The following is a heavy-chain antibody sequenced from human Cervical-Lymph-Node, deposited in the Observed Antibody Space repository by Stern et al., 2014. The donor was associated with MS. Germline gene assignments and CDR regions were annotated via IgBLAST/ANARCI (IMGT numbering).Heavy chain of an antibody. J-gene: IGHJ3*02. Sequence: MQLVQSGAEVQRPGESLRISCKGSGYSFNNSWIGWVRPMPGKGLEWMGIIYPADSDTRYSPSFQGQVTISADKYRTTAYLEWSSLKASDTAMYYCATYSKSSIRAYDIWGQGTKVTVSS. V-gene: IGHV5-51*01. CDR3: ATYSKSSIRAYDI. CDR2: IYPADSDT. D-gene: IGHD6-6*01. CDR1: GYSFNNSW.